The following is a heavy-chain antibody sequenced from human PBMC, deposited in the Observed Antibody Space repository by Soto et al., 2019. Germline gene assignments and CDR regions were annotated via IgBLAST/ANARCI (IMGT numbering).Heavy chain of an antibody. CDR2: IDPSDSYT. V-gene: IGHV5-10-1*01. Sequence: GESLKICCKGSGYSFTSYWISWVRQMPGKGLEWMGRIDPSDSYTNYSPSFQGHVTISADKSISTAYLQWSSLKASDTAMYYCARHRAVTGWFDPWGQGTLVTVSS. CDR1: GYSFTSYW. J-gene: IGHJ5*02. CDR3: ARHRAVTGWFDP. D-gene: IGHD4-4*01.